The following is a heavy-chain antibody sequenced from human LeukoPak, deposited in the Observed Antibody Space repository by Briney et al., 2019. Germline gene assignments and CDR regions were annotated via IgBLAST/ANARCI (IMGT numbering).Heavy chain of an antibody. Sequence: ASVKVSCKASGYTFTSYGISWVRRAPGQGLEWMGWISAYNGNTNYAQKLQGRVTMTTDTSTSTAYMELRSLRSDDTAVYYCARGRDIVVVPAAMEDWFDPWGQGTLVTVSS. CDR1: GYTFTSYG. J-gene: IGHJ5*02. CDR2: ISAYNGNT. D-gene: IGHD2-2*01. CDR3: ARGRDIVVVPAAMEDWFDP. V-gene: IGHV1-18*01.